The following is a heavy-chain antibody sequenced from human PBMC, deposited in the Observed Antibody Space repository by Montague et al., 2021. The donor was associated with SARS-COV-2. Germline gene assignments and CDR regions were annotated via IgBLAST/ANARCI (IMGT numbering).Heavy chain of an antibody. Sequence: SETLSLTCAVYGESLSGFFWSWIRQPPGKGLEWIAEINDRGVTNYNYNPSLGSRVSISADTSKNQFSLKLRSVTAADTAVYYCARWDPQTLTVISLRGKSANDYWGQGTLVTVSS. CDR3: ARWDPQTLTVISLRGKSANDY. CDR1: GESLSGFF. CDR2: INDRGVTNY. J-gene: IGHJ4*02. V-gene: IGHV4-34*01. D-gene: IGHD4-11*01.